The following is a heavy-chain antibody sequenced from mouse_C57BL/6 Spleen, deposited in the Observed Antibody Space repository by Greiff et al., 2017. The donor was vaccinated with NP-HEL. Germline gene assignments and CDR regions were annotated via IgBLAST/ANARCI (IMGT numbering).Heavy chain of an antibody. V-gene: IGHV1-82*01. CDR1: GYAFSSSW. CDR3: ARWNGYYAMDY. J-gene: IGHJ4*01. CDR2: IYPGDGDT. Sequence: QVQLQQSGPELVKPGASVKISCKASGYAFSSSWMNWVKQRPGKGLEWIGRIYPGDGDTNYNGKFKGKVTLTADKSSSTAYMQLSSLTSEDSAVYCSARWNGYYAMDYRGQGASVTVSS.